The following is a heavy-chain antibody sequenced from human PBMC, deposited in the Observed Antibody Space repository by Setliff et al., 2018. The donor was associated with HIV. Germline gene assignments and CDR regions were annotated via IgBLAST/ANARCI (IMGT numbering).Heavy chain of an antibody. CDR3: ARAPFPRLQGTVSDI. D-gene: IGHD4-4*01. V-gene: IGHV3-74*01. Sequence: PGGSLRLSCVASGFTFSNYWMHWVRQAPGKGLVWVSRNDNDGSSTDYADSVKGRFTISRDSAKNTLYLQMNSLRAEDTAVYYCARAPFPRLQGTVSDIWGPGTMVTVSS. J-gene: IGHJ3*02. CDR1: GFTFSNYW. CDR2: NDNDGSST.